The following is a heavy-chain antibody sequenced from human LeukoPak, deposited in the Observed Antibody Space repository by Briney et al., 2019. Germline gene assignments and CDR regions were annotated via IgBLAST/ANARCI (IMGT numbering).Heavy chain of an antibody. CDR1: GYALTELS. V-gene: IGHV1-24*01. Sequence: ASVKVSCKVSGYALTELSMHWVRQAPGKGLEWMGGFDPEDGETIYAQKFQGRVTMTEDTSTDTAYMELSGLRSEDTAVYYCATDSYYYYYMDVWGKGTTVTVSS. CDR2: FDPEDGET. J-gene: IGHJ6*03. CDR3: ATDSYYYYYMDV.